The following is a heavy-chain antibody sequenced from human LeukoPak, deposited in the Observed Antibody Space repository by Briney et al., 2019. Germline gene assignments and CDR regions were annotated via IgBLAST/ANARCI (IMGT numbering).Heavy chain of an antibody. D-gene: IGHD6-13*01. J-gene: IGHJ4*02. Sequence: SETLSLTCTVSGGSISSGSYYWSWIRQPAGKGLEWIGRIYTSGSTNYNPSLKSRVTISVDTSKNQFSLKLGSVTAADTAVYYCARGLRIAAAHHFDYWGQGTLVTVSS. CDR2: IYTSGST. V-gene: IGHV4-61*02. CDR3: ARGLRIAAAHHFDY. CDR1: GGSISSGSYY.